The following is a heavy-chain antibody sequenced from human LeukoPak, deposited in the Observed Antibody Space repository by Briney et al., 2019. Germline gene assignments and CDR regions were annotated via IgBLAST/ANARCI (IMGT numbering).Heavy chain of an antibody. CDR2: INPNSGGT. CDR3: ATTGDYYDSSVSNWFDP. Sequence: ASVKVSCKASGYTFTGYYIHWVRQAPGQGLEWMGWINPNSGGTNYAKKFQGRVTMTRDRSISTAYMELSRLTSDDTAVYYCATTGDYYDSSVSNWFDPWGQGTLVTVSS. V-gene: IGHV1-2*02. CDR1: GYTFTGYY. J-gene: IGHJ5*02. D-gene: IGHD3-22*01.